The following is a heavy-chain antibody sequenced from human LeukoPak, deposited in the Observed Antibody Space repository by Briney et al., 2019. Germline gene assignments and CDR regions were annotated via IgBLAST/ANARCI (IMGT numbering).Heavy chain of an antibody. D-gene: IGHD5-12*01. CDR2: IYYSGST. J-gene: IGHJ4*02. Sequence: SETLSLTCTVSGYSISSGYYWGWIRQPPGKGLEWIGSIYYSGSTHYNPSLKSRVTISVDTSKNQFSLKLSSVTAADTAVYYCARDRLIWHSTYFDYWGQGTGHRLL. V-gene: IGHV4-38-2*02. CDR1: GYSISSGYY. CDR3: ARDRLIWHSTYFDY.